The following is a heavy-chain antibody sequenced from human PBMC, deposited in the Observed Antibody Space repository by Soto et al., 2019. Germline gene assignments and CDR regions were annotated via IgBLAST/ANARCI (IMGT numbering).Heavy chain of an antibody. V-gene: IGHV3-21*01. J-gene: IGHJ6*03. D-gene: IGHD3-16*01. CDR1: GFTFSSYA. Sequence: PGGSLRLSCAASGFTFSSYAMSWVRQAPGKGLEWVSSISGGSSYIYYADSVKGRFTISRDNAKNTLYLQMNSLRAEDTAVYYCARDQTVMRGGSGTYYMDVWGKGTTVTVSS. CDR3: ARDQTVMRGGSGTYYMDV. CDR2: ISGGSSYI.